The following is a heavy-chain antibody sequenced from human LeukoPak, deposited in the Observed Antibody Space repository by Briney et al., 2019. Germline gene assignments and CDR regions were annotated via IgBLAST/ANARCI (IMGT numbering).Heavy chain of an antibody. CDR3: AKEYSWHHRGGGFDI. J-gene: IGHJ3*02. D-gene: IGHD6-6*01. V-gene: IGHV1-2*02. CDR1: GYTFTDYY. Sequence: GASVKVSCKASGYTFTDYYMHWVRQAPGQGLQWMGWINPNSGGTNYAQKFQGRVTMTWDTSISTTYMELSSLRSDDTALYYCAKEYSWHHRGGGFDIWGQGTMVTVSS. CDR2: INPNSGGT.